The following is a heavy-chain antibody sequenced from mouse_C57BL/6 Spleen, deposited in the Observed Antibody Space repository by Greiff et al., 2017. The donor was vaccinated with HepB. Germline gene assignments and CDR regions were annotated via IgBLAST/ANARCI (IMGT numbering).Heavy chain of an antibody. CDR2: IDPSDSYT. Sequence: QVQLQQPGAELVKPGASVKLSCKASGYTFTSYWMQWVKQRPGQGLEWIGEIDPSDSYTNYNQKFKGKATLTVDTSSSTAYMPLSSLTSEASAVYYCARRGDYYGSSYWYFDVWGTGTTVTVSS. J-gene: IGHJ1*03. D-gene: IGHD1-1*01. V-gene: IGHV1-50*01. CDR3: ARRGDYYGSSYWYFDV. CDR1: GYTFTSYW.